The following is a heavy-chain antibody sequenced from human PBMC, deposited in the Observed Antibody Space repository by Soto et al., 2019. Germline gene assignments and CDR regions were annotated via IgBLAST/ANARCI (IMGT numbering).Heavy chain of an antibody. CDR1: GYTFTGYY. V-gene: IGHV1-2*04. CDR2: INPNSGGT. CDR3: AREGGGYGDYYYGMDV. D-gene: IGHD4-17*01. Sequence: ASVKVSCKASGYTFTGYYMHWVRQAPGQGLEWMGWINPNSGGTNYAQKFQGWVTMTRDTSISTAYMELSRLRSDDTAVYYCAREGGGYGDYYYGMDVWGQGTTVTVSS. J-gene: IGHJ6*02.